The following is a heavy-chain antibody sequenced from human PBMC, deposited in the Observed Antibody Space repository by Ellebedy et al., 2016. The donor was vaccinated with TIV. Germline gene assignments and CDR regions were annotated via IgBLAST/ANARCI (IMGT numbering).Heavy chain of an antibody. J-gene: IGHJ5*02. CDR1: GFTVSSNY. CDR3: ARELVPAAIRINWFDP. V-gene: IGHV3-21*01. CDR2: ISSSSSYI. Sequence: GESLKISXAASGFTVSSNYMSWVRQAPGKGLEWVSSISSSSSYIYYADSVKGRFTISRDNAKNSLYLQMNSLRAEDTAVYYCARELVPAAIRINWFDPWGQGTLVTVSS. D-gene: IGHD2-2*01.